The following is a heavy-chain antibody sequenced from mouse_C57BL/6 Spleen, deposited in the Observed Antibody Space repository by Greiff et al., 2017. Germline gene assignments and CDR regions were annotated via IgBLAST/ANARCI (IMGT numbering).Heavy chain of an antibody. D-gene: IGHD1-1*01. CDR3: AISYYSSSSPYAVDY. V-gene: IGHV14-3*01. J-gene: IGHJ4*01. Sequence: EVQLQQSVAELVRPGASVKLSCTASGFNIKNTYMHWVKQRPEQGLEWIGRIDPANGNTKYAPKFQGKATITADKSSNTAYLQLRSLQSDTTAIYYCAISYYSSSSPYAVDYWGQGTSVTVSS. CDR2: IDPANGNT. CDR1: GFNIKNTY.